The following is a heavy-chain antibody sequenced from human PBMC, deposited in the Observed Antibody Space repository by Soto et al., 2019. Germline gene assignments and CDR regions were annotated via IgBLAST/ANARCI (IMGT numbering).Heavy chain of an antibody. J-gene: IGHJ3*02. CDR2: ISYDGSNK. CDR3: ARDPVDDILTGFGAFDI. CDR1: GFTFSSYA. Sequence: GGSLRLSCAASGFTFSSYAMYWVRQAPGKGLEWVAVISYDGSNKYYAVSVKGRFTISRDNSKNTLYLQMNSLRAEDTAVYYCARDPVDDILTGFGAFDIWGQGTMVTVPS. D-gene: IGHD3-9*01. V-gene: IGHV3-30-3*01.